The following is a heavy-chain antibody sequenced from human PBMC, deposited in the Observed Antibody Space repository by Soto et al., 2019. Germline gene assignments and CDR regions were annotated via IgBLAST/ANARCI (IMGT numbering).Heavy chain of an antibody. D-gene: IGHD6-19*01. J-gene: IGHJ4*02. CDR3: ARDAGIPVVGRGTSFEY. CDR1: GGTFSNYA. V-gene: IGHV1-69*18. CDR2: ILPIFASP. Sequence: QVQLVQSGAEVKKPGSSVKVSCKASGGTFSNYAITWVRQAPGQGLEWMGTILPIFASPRYAQKFQGRVTITADDSTSTTYMDLSSLRSEDTAVYYCARDAGIPVVGRGTSFEYWGQGTLVIVSS.